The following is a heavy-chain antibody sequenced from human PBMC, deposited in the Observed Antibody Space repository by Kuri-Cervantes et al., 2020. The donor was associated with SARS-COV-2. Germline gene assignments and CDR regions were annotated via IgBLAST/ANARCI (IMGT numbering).Heavy chain of an antibody. Sequence: GGSLRLSCAASGFTFSSYAMRWVRQAPGKGLEWVAVISYDGSNKYYADSVKGRFTISRDNSKNTLYLQMNSLRAEDTAVYYCARERGFGYYYGMDVWGQGTTVTVSS. CDR2: ISYDGSNK. J-gene: IGHJ6*02. CDR1: GFTFSSYA. CDR3: ARERGFGYYYGMDV. D-gene: IGHD3-10*01. V-gene: IGHV3-30-3*01.